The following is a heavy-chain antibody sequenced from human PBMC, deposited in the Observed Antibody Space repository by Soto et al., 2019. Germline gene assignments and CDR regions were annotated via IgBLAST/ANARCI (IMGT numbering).Heavy chain of an antibody. Sequence: EVQLVESGGGVVRPGGSLRLSCAASGFTFDDYGMSWVRQAPGKGLEWVSGINWNGGSTGYADSVKGRFTISRDNAKNSLYLKMNSLRAEDTALYYCAREKYDILTGYYGYGMDVWGQGTTVTVSS. V-gene: IGHV3-20*04. CDR2: INWNGGST. CDR3: AREKYDILTGYYGYGMDV. J-gene: IGHJ6*02. CDR1: GFTFDDYG. D-gene: IGHD3-9*01.